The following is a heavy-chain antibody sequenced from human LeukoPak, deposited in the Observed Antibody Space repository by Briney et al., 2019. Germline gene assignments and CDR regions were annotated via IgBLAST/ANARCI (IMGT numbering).Heavy chain of an antibody. CDR2: ISSNGGST. CDR3: VRHDYGDY. CDR1: RIKFSSHA. J-gene: IGHJ4*02. V-gene: IGHV3-64D*09. D-gene: IGHD4-17*01. Sequence: GGSLRLSCSPPRIKFSSHAIHWVRQAPGKGLEYVSAISSNGGSTYYADSVKGRFTVSRDNSKNTLYLQMSSLRAEDTAVYYCVRHDYGDYWGQGTLVTVSS.